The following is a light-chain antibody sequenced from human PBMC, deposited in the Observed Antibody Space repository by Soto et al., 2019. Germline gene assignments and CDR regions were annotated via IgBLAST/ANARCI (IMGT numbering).Light chain of an antibody. CDR1: SSDVGTYTY. CDR2: DVI. V-gene: IGLV2-11*01. CDR3: CSYAGSYTHA. Sequence: QSALTQPRSVSGSPGQSVTISCTGTSSDVGTYTYVSWYQQHPGKAPKLIIYDVIKRPSGVPDRFSGSKSGNTASLTISGLQAEDEADYYCCSYAGSYTHASGNGTKVTAL. J-gene: IGLJ1*01.